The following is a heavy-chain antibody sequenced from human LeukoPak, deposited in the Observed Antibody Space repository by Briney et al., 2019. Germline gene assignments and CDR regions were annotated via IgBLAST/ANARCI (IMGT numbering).Heavy chain of an antibody. J-gene: IGHJ4*02. D-gene: IGHD1-26*01. Sequence: SETLSLTCTVSGGSISSSSYYWGWIRQPPGKGLEWIGSIYYSGSTYYNPSLKSRVTISVDTSKNQFSLQLSSVTAADTAMYYCARAFLHSGSCIDSWGQGTLVTVSS. CDR2: IYYSGST. CDR1: GGSISSSSYY. CDR3: ARAFLHSGSCIDS. V-gene: IGHV4-39*01.